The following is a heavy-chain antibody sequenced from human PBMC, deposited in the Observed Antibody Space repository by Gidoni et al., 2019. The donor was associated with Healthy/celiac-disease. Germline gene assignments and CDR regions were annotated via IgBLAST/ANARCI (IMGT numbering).Heavy chain of an antibody. D-gene: IGHD3-3*01. J-gene: IGHJ4*02. V-gene: IGHV1-69*01. CDR1: GGTFSSYA. CDR3: ARDSTFGVVGY. CDR2: IIPIFGTA. Sequence: QVPLVQSGAEVKKPGSSVTVSCKASGGTFSSYAISWVRQAPGQGREWMGGIIPIFGTANYAQKFQGRVTITADESTSTAYMELSSLRSEDTAVYYCARDSTFGVVGYWGQGTLVTVSS.